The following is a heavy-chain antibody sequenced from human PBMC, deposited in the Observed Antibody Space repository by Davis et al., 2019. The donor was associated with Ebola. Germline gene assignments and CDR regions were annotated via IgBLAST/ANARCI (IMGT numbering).Heavy chain of an antibody. CDR1: GFTFNSYA. D-gene: IGHD3-22*01. CDR3: ARPYYDKGHYYFDY. CDR2: ISGSDGNT. V-gene: IGHV3-23*01. Sequence: GESLKISCAASGFTFNSYAMNWVRQAPGKGLEWVSAISGSDGNTDYADSVKGRFTISRDNSKNTLYLQMNSLRTEDTAVYYCARPYYDKGHYYFDYWGQGTLVTVSS. J-gene: IGHJ4*02.